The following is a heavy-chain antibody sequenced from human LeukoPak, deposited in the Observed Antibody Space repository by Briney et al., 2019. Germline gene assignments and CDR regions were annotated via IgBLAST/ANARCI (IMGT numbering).Heavy chain of an antibody. V-gene: IGHV1-18*01. Sequence: ASVKVSCKASGYTFPSYGISWVRQAPGQGLEWMGWISAYNGNTNYAQKLQGRITMTTDTSTSTAYMELRSLRSDDTAVYYCARDLGSSATSTNWFDPWGQGTLVTVSS. J-gene: IGHJ5*02. CDR1: GYTFPSYG. CDR2: ISAYNGNT. CDR3: ARDLGSSATSTNWFDP. D-gene: IGHD6-6*01.